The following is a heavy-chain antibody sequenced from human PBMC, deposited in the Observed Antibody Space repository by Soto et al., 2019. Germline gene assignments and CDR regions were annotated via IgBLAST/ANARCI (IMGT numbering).Heavy chain of an antibody. V-gene: IGHV1-69*06. CDR1: GGTFSSYA. CDR2: IIPIFGTA. J-gene: IGHJ3*02. D-gene: IGHD3-22*01. Sequence: QVQLVQSGAEVKKPGSSVKVSCKASGGTFSSYAISWVRQAPGQGLEWMGGIIPIFGTANYAQKFQGRVTITADKSTSTAYMELSSLRSEDTAVYYCARGSDYYDSSGPYGAFDIWGHGTMVTVSS. CDR3: ARGSDYYDSSGPYGAFDI.